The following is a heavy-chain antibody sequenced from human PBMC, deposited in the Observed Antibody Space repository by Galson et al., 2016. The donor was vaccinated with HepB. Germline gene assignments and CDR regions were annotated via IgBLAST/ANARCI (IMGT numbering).Heavy chain of an antibody. CDR1: GLFG. CDR3: AKDGPPIWFDP. J-gene: IGHJ5*02. CDR2: ISSDESIK. Sequence: SLRLSCAASGLFGIHWVRQAPGKGLEWIAVISSDESIKYSADSVKGRFTISRDNSKTTVYLEMNSLRAEDTAVYYCAKDGPPIWFDPWGHGTLVTVSS. V-gene: IGHV3-30*18.